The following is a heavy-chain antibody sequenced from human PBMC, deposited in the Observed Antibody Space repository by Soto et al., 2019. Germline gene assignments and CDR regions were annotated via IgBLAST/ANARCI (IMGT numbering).Heavy chain of an antibody. CDR1: GFTFGASA. D-gene: IGHD2-21*01. J-gene: IGHJ4*02. CDR2: VKSKVDGGTI. CDR3: TAELPPPIPQIDN. V-gene: IGHV3-15*07. Sequence: GGSLRLSCAASGFTFGASALQWVRQASGKGLEWVGRVKSKVDGGTIDYAAPMKGRFTISRDDSKDTVYLQMNSLKTEDTAVSFCTAELPPPIPQIDNCGTRTLGAVSS.